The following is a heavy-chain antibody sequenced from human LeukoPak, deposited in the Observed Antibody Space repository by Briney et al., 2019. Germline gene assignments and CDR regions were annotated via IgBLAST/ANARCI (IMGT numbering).Heavy chain of an antibody. CDR3: ASYTLTLENFDY. CDR1: GGSLSGYY. V-gene: IGHV4-39*07. Sequence: SETLSLTCAVYGGSLSGYYWGWIRQPPGKGLEWIGSIYYSGSTYYNPSLKRRVTISVDTSKNQFSLKLSSVTAADTAVYYCASYTLTLENFDYQGQGTLVTVSS. J-gene: IGHJ4*02. CDR2: IYYSGST. D-gene: IGHD2-2*02.